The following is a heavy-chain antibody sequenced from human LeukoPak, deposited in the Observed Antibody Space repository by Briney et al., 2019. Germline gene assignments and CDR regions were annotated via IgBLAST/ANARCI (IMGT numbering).Heavy chain of an antibody. D-gene: IGHD6-19*01. V-gene: IGHV3-21*01. J-gene: IGHJ5*02. CDR1: GFALNSYS. Sequence: KTGGSLRLSCAASGFALNSYSLSWVRQAPGKGLEWVSSISSTSAYIHYADSVKGRFTISRDNVDNVVYLQMSSLGAEDTAVYYCARVAVAGPTGWFDPWGQGTLVTVSS. CDR3: ARVAVAGPTGWFDP. CDR2: ISSTSAYI.